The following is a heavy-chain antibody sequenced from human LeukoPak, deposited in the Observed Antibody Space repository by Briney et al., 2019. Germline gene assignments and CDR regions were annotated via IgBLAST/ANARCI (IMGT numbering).Heavy chain of an antibody. Sequence: SETLSLTCTVSGGSISSYYWSWIRQPPGKGLEWIGYIYYSGSTNYNPSLKSRVTISVDTSKNQFSLKLSSVTAADTAVYYCARETYSSSWYGGYNWFDPWGQGTLVTVCS. V-gene: IGHV4-59*01. CDR2: IYYSGST. CDR1: GGSISSYY. D-gene: IGHD6-13*01. J-gene: IGHJ5*02. CDR3: ARETYSSSWYGGYNWFDP.